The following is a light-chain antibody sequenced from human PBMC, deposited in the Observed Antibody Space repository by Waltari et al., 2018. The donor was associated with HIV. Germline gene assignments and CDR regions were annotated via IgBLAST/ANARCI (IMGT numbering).Light chain of an antibody. CDR3: ASWDDRLSGQGV. Sequence: QPMLTQPPSASGIPGQRVTISCSGTISNIGKNTVNWYQQFPGTAPKLLIYNNKQRPSGGPCRCSGSKSGSSASLATHGLQSEDEADYYCASWDDRLSGQGVFGGGTRLTVL. J-gene: IGLJ3*02. CDR1: ISNIGKNT. V-gene: IGLV1-44*01. CDR2: NNK.